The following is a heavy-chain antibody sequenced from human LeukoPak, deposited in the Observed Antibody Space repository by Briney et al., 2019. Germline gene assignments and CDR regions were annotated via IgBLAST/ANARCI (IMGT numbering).Heavy chain of an antibody. CDR1: GFTFSNAW. CDR3: TTVDIVATSYYMDV. CDR2: IKSKTDGGTT. D-gene: IGHD5-12*01. Sequence: GGSLRLSCAASGFTFSNAWMSWVRQAPGKGLEWVGRIKSKTDGGTTDYAAPVKGRFTISRDDSKNTLYLQMNSLKTEDTAVYYCTTVDIVATSYYMDVWGKGNPGHRLL. V-gene: IGHV3-15*01. J-gene: IGHJ6*03.